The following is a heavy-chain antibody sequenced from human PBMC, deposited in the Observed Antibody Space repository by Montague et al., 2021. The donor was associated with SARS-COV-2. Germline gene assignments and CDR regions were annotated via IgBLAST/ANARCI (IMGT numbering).Heavy chain of an antibody. V-gene: IGHV4-39*01. J-gene: IGHJ4*02. Sequence: SETLSLTCTVSGGSISSSSYYWGWIRQPPGKGLEWIGSFYYSGSTYYNPSLKSRVTISVDTSKNQFSLKMSSVTAADTSVYYCARHLLGIVVAEPAAADYWGQGTLVTVSS. CDR1: GGSISSSSYY. CDR3: ARHLLGIVVAEPAAADY. CDR2: FYYSGST. D-gene: IGHD6-19*01.